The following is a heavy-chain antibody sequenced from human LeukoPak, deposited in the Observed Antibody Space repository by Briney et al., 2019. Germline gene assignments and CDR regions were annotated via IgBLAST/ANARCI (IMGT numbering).Heavy chain of an antibody. D-gene: IGHD3-22*01. CDR1: GGTFSSYA. CDR3: ARGVYDSSGYYYAYYFDY. J-gene: IGHJ4*02. V-gene: IGHV1-69*05. Sequence: SVKVSCKASGGTFSSYAISWVRQAPGQGLEWMGGIIPIFGTANYAQKFQGRVTITTDESTSTAYMELSSLRSEDTAVYYCARGVYDSSGYYYAYYFDYWGQGTLATVSS. CDR2: IIPIFGTA.